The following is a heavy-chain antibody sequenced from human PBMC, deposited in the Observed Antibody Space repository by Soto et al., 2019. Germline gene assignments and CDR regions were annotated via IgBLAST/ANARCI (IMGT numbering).Heavy chain of an antibody. CDR3: ARVKDWEYWDGIGY. D-gene: IGHD1-1*01. CDR1: GFTFSSYA. V-gene: IGHV3-23*01. Sequence: EVQLLESGGDLVQPGGSLRLSCAASGFTFSSYAMSWVRQAPGKGLEWVSGISGSDGSTYYADSVKGRFTISRDNSKNALYLQMNSLRAEDTAVFYCARVKDWEYWDGIGYWRQGNLVTVSS. CDR2: ISGSDGST. J-gene: IGHJ4*02.